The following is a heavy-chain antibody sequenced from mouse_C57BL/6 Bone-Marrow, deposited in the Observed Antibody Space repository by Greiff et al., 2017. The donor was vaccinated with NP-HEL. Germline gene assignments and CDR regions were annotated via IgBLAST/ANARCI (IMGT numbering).Heavy chain of an antibody. CDR2: IYPGSGNT. J-gene: IGHJ2*01. D-gene: IGHD1-1*01. Sequence: VKLVESGAELVRPGASVKLSCKASGYTFTDYYINWVKQRPGQGLEWIARIYPGSGNTYYNEKFKGKATLTAEKSSSTAYMQLSSLTSEDSAVYFCAITYYGSKGDYWGQGTTLTVSS. CDR1: GYTFTDYY. CDR3: AITYYGSKGDY. V-gene: IGHV1-76*01.